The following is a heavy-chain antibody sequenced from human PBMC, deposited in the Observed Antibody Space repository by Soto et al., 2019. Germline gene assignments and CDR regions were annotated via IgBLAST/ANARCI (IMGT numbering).Heavy chain of an antibody. V-gene: IGHV3-21*01. D-gene: IGHD1-20*01. CDR2: ISSSTTYI. CDR3: ARETESYHWNDGLMDV. J-gene: IGHJ6*02. Sequence: EVQLVESGGGLVKPGGSLRLSCAASGFTFSSYTMNWVRQAPGKGLEWVSSISSSTTYIYYADSVTGRFTISRDNAKNSLYLQMNSLGAGDTAVYYCARETESYHWNDGLMDVWGQGTTVTVSS. CDR1: GFTFSSYT.